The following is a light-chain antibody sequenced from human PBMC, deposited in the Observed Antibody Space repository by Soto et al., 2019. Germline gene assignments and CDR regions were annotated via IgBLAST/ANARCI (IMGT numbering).Light chain of an antibody. V-gene: IGKV1-33*01. CDR1: RDITNY. CDR2: EAS. CDR3: QHYNSLPLT. Sequence: DIQMTQSPSSLSASVGDRVTITCQASRDITNYLNWYQQKPGKAPKLLIYEASNLETGVPSRFSGSRSGTNFTFPINTLQPEDIATYYCQHYNSLPLTFGPGTTVDFK. J-gene: IGKJ3*01.